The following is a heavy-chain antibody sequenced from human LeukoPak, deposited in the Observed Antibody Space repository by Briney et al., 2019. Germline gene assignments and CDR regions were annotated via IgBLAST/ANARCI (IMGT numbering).Heavy chain of an antibody. Sequence: GGSLRLSCAASGFTFSSSSMNWVRQAPGKGLEWVSSISSSSSYIYYADSVKGRFTISRDNAKNSLYLQMNSLRAEDTAVYYCAREKTYYYDSSGPDYWGQGTLVTVSS. V-gene: IGHV3-21*01. CDR2: ISSSSSYI. CDR3: AREKTYYYDSSGPDY. CDR1: GFTFSSSS. J-gene: IGHJ4*02. D-gene: IGHD3-22*01.